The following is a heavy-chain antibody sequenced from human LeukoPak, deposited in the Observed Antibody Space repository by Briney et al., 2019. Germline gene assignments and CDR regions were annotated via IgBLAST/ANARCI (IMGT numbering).Heavy chain of an antibody. Sequence: KSGGSLRLSCAASGFTLSNAWMSWVRQAPGKGLEWVGRIKRKTDGGTTDYAAPVKGRFTISRDDSNNTLYLHMNSLKTEDTAVYNCPTNDVLLWFGELFCFDYWGQGTLVTVSS. CDR2: IKRKTDGGTT. J-gene: IGHJ4*02. D-gene: IGHD3-10*01. CDR1: GFTLSNAW. V-gene: IGHV3-15*01. CDR3: PTNDVLLWFGELFCFDY.